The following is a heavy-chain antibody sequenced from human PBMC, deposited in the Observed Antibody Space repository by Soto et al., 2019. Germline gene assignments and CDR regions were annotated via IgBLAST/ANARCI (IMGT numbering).Heavy chain of an antibody. V-gene: IGHV5-51*07. J-gene: IGHJ6*02. D-gene: IGHD3-9*01. Sequence: GEALKISFQGSGYIFPSYLIVWLDQIAGKEVGWMGIIYRGDYDTPYRQTLQSKVTISADKYLRPDYLPWTSVKASDTALYYCARTRWFPLGFYYDGMGVWGQGTTVTVSS. CDR3: ARTRWFPLGFYYDGMGV. CDR2: IYRGDYDT. CDR1: GYIFPSYL.